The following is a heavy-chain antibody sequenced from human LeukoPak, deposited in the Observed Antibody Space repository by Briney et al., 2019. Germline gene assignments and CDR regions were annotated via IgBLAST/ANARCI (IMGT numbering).Heavy chain of an antibody. D-gene: IGHD3-22*01. CDR1: GFIISSYA. Sequence: SGGSLRLSCAASGFIISSYAMHWVRQAPGKGLEWVAVISYDGSNKYYADSVKGRFTISRDNSKNTMYLQMNSLRAEDTAVYYCAREMEYYYDSSGGYWGQGTLVTVSS. V-gene: IGHV3-30*04. CDR2: ISYDGSNK. J-gene: IGHJ4*02. CDR3: AREMEYYYDSSGGY.